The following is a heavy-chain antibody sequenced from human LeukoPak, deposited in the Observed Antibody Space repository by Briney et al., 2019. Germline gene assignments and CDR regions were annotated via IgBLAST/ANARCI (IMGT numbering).Heavy chain of an antibody. CDR3: ARALYYDILTGYQSHSYYFDY. V-gene: IGHV3-21*01. CDR1: GFTFGGYT. D-gene: IGHD3-9*01. J-gene: IGHJ4*02. CDR2: ISSRSSDI. Sequence: GGSLRLSCAASGFTFGGYTMNWVRQAPGKGLDWVSSISSRSSDIYYADSVKGRFTISRDNAKNSLYLQMNSLRAEDTAVYFCARALYYDILTGYQSHSYYFDYWGQGTLVTVSS.